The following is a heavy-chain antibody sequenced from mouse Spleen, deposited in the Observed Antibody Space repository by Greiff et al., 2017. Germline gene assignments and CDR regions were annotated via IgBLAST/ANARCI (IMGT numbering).Heavy chain of an antibody. CDR2: IDPENGDT. Sequence: EVQLQQSGAELVRPGASVKLSCTASGLNIKDDYMHWVKQRPEQGLEWIGWIDPENGDTEYASKFQGKATITADTSSNTAYLQLSSLTSEDTAVYYCTTTGTGFAYWGQGTLVTVSA. V-gene: IGHV14-4*01. CDR1: GLNIKDDY. CDR3: TTTGTGFAY. D-gene: IGHD4-1*01. J-gene: IGHJ3*01.